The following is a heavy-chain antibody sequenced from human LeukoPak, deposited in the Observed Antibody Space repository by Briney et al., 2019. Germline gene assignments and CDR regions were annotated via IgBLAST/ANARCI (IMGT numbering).Heavy chain of an antibody. D-gene: IGHD3-9*01. J-gene: IGHJ2*01. CDR3: ARYFKAPDWYFDL. Sequence: SETLSLTCAVYGGSFSGYYWSWIRQPPVKGLEWIGEINHSGSTNYNPSLKSRVTISVDTSKNQFSLKLSSVTAADTAVYYCARYFKAPDWYFDLWGRGTLVTVSS. CDR1: GGSFSGYY. V-gene: IGHV4-34*01. CDR2: INHSGST.